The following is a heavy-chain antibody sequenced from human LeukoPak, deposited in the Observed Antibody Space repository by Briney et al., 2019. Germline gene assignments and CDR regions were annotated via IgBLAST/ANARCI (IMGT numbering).Heavy chain of an antibody. J-gene: IGHJ4*02. CDR2: IYYSGST. CDR1: GGSISSGGYY. V-gene: IGHV4-31*03. CDR3: ARGGIMITFGGARRDHIDY. D-gene: IGHD3-16*01. Sequence: SQTLSLTCTVSGGSISSGGYYWSWIRQHPGKGLEWIGYIYYSGSTYYNPSLKSRVTISVDTSKNQFSLKLSSVTAADTAVYYCARGGIMITFGGARRDHIDYWGQGTLVTVSS.